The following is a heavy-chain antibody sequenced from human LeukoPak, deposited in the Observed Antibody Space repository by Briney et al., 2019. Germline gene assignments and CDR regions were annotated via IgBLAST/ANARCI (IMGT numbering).Heavy chain of an antibody. Sequence: GASVKVSCKASGYTFTSYGISWVRQAPGQGLEWMGWIGAYNGNTNYAQKLQGRVTMTTDTSTSTAYMELRSLRSDDTAVYYCARVWGSGYPTYYYYYYMDVWGKGTTVTVSS. CDR1: GYTFTSYG. V-gene: IGHV1-18*01. CDR2: IGAYNGNT. CDR3: ARVWGSGYPTYYYYYYMDV. J-gene: IGHJ6*03. D-gene: IGHD3-16*01.